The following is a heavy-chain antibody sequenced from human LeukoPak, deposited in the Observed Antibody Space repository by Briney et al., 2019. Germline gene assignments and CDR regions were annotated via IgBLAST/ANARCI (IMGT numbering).Heavy chain of an antibody. CDR2: INHSGST. CDR3: AGGTFAPEYYYGMDV. V-gene: IGHV4-34*01. CDR1: GGSFSGYY. J-gene: IGHJ6*02. Sequence: SETLSLTCAVYGGSFSGYYWSWIRQPPGKGLEWIGEINHSGSTNYNPSLKSRVTTSVDTSKNQFSLKLSSVTAADTAVYYCAGGTFAPEYYYGMDVWGQGTTVTVSS.